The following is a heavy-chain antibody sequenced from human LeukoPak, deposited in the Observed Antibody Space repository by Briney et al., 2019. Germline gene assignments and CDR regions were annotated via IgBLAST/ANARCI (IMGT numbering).Heavy chain of an antibody. Sequence: GGSLRLSCAASGFTVSSIHMSWVRQAPGWGLQWVSVIYGGGSTYYADSVKGRFTISRDNSKNTLYLQMNSLRAEDTAVYYCARGSGYYLGNYWGQGTLVTASS. CDR3: ARGSGYYLGNY. J-gene: IGHJ4*02. CDR2: IYGGGST. D-gene: IGHD3-22*01. V-gene: IGHV3-53*01. CDR1: GFTVSSIH.